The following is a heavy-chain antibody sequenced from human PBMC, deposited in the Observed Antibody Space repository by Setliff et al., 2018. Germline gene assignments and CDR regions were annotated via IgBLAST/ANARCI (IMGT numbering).Heavy chain of an antibody. D-gene: IGHD3-3*01. CDR1: GYTFTSYG. CDR2: ISAYIGNT. V-gene: IGHV1-18*01. Sequence: ASVKVSCKASGYTFTSYGISWVRQAPGQGLEWMGWISAYIGNTNYAQKLQGRVTITADESTSTAYMELSSLRSEDTAVYYCAREDGTYYNFWSGYSTTPYYGMDVWGQGTTVTVSS. J-gene: IGHJ6*02. CDR3: AREDGTYYNFWSGYSTTPYYGMDV.